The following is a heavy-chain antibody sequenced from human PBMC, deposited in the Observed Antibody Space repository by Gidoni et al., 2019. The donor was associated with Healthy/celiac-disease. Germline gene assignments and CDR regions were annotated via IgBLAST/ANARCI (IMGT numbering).Heavy chain of an antibody. CDR1: GGSFSGYY. CDR2: INHSGST. V-gene: IGHV4-34*01. D-gene: IGHD6-19*01. CDR3: ARGIKNGIAVAGKGRYYFDY. Sequence: QVQLQQWGAGLLKPSETLSLTCAVYGGSFSGYYWSWIRQPPGKGLEWSGEINHSGSTNYNPSLKSRVTISVDTSKNQFSLKLSSVTAADTAVYYCARGIKNGIAVAGKGRYYFDYWGQGTLVTVSS. J-gene: IGHJ4*02.